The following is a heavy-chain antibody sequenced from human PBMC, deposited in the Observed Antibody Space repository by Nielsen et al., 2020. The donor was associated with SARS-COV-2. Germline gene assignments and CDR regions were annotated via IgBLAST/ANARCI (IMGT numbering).Heavy chain of an antibody. V-gene: IGHV3-53*05. CDR1: GFIVSSKH. J-gene: IGHJ4*02. Sequence: GGSLRLSCAASGFIVSSKHMNWVRQAPGKGLEWVSVFYSGGTTLYADSVKGRFIISRDNSRNTLYLQMNSLRPEDTAMYYCARGRITAAGRYFDYWGQGTLVTVSS. CDR2: FYSGGTT. CDR3: ARGRITAAGRYFDY. D-gene: IGHD6-13*01.